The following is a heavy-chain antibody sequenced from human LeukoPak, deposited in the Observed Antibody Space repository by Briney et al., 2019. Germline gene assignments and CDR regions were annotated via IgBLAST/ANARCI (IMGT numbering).Heavy chain of an antibody. J-gene: IGHJ4*02. V-gene: IGHV4-34*01. CDR2: INHSGST. CDR1: GGSFSGYY. D-gene: IGHD3-10*01. Sequence: PSETLSLTCAVYGGSFSGYYWSWIRQPPGKGLEWIGEINHSGSTNYNPSLKSRVTISVDTSKNQFSLKLSSVTAADTAVYYCARGGYYYGSGLDYWGQGTLVTVSS. CDR3: ARGGYYYGSGLDY.